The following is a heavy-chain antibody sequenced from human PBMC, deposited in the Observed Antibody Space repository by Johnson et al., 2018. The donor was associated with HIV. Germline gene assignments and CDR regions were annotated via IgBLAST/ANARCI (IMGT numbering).Heavy chain of an antibody. CDR1: GFTFNNYG. CDR3: ARDVGDGYSRCGAIDI. J-gene: IGHJ3*02. Sequence: QVQLVESGGGVVQPGRSLRLSCAASGFTFNNYGMHWVRQAQGKGLEWVAIIWYDGTNKFYTDTVKGRFTISRDNSKKTVYLQMSSLRAEDVAVYYCARDVGDGYSRCGAIDIWGQGTMFTVSS. D-gene: IGHD5-24*01. V-gene: IGHV3-33*01. CDR2: IWYDGTNK.